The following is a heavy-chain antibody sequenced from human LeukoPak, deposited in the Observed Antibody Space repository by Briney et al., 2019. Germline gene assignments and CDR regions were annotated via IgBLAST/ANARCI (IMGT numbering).Heavy chain of an antibody. CDR3: ARVRGPLWFGELFGTSDI. Sequence: GRSLRLSCAASGFTFSSYGMHWVRQAPGKGLEWVAVIWYDGSNKYYADSVKGRFTISRDNSKNTLYLQMNSLRAEDTAVYYCARVRGPLWFGELFGTSDIWGQGTMVTVSS. CDR1: GFTFSSYG. CDR2: IWYDGSNK. D-gene: IGHD3-10*01. J-gene: IGHJ3*02. V-gene: IGHV3-33*01.